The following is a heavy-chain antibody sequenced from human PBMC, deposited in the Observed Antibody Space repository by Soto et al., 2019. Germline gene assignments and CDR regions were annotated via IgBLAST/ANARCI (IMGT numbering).Heavy chain of an antibody. CDR2: ISGSGGST. CDR3: AKARGSSTPAPGSD. CDR1: GFTFSSYA. J-gene: IGHJ4*02. D-gene: IGHD2-2*01. V-gene: IGHV3-23*01. Sequence: GGSLRLSCAASGFTFSSYAVSWVRQAPGKGLEWVSAISGSGGSTYYADSVKGRFTISRDNSKNTLYLQMNSLRAEDTAVYYCAKARGSSTPAPGSDWGQGTLVTVSS.